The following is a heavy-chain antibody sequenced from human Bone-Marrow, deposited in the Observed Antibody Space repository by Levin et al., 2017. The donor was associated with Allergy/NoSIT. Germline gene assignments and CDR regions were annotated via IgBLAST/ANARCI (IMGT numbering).Heavy chain of an antibody. D-gene: IGHD3-16*02. CDR3: ARGRGESSRYTLGY. J-gene: IGHJ4*02. CDR1: GGSISKYT. CDR2: IYYSGST. Sequence: PSQTLSLTCTVSGGSISKYTWSWIRQPPGKGLEWIGSIYYSGSTDYNPSLKSRVTISVDTSKNQFSLKLSSVTAADTAVYSCARGRGESSRYTLGYWGQGILVTVSS. V-gene: IGHV4-59*01.